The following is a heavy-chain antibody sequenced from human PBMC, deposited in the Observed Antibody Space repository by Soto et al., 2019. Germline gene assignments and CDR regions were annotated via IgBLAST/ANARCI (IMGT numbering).Heavy chain of an antibody. CDR2: IYYSGST. D-gene: IGHD3-3*01. CDR1: GGSISSGGYY. V-gene: IGHV4-31*03. J-gene: IGHJ3*02. CDR3: AREISIFGVARHYAFDI. Sequence: SETLSLTCTVSGGSISSGGYYWSWIRQHPGKGLEWIGYIYYSGSTYYNPSHKSRVTISVDTSKNQFSLKLSSVTAADTAVYYCAREISIFGVARHYAFDIWGQGTMVTVSS.